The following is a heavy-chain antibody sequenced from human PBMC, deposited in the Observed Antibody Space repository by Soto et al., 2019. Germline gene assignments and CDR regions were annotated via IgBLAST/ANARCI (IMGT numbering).Heavy chain of an antibody. CDR3: GRGRGYIYAPAP. V-gene: IGHV4-30-4*01. J-gene: IGHJ5*02. CDR2: ISYSGTT. CDR1: GDSISSANNY. Sequence: QVQLQESGPGLVKPSQTLSLTCTVSGDSISSANNYWSWIRQPPGEGLEWIGFISYSGTTSYSPSPKSRLAISLDTSKNQFSLSLTSGTPAATAVYYCGRGRGYIYAPAPWGQGTLVTVSS. D-gene: IGHD5-12*01.